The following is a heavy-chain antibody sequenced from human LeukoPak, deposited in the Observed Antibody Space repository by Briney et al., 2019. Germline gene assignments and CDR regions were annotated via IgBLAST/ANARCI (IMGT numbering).Heavy chain of an antibody. V-gene: IGHV3-21*01. CDR2: ISSSSSYI. J-gene: IGHJ4*02. D-gene: IGHD4-23*01. CDR3: ARENSIDGVTDTDC. Sequence: PGGSLRLSCAASGFTFSSYSMNWVRQAPEKGLEWVSSISSSSSYIYYADSVKGRFTISRDNAMNTLYLQMNSLRAEDTAVYYCARENSIDGVTDTDCWGQGTLVTVSS. CDR1: GFTFSSYS.